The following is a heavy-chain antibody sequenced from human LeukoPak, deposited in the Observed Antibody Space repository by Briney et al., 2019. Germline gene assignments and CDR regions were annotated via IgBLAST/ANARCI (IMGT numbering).Heavy chain of an antibody. Sequence: GGSLRLSCAASGFTFSSYSMNWVRQAPGKGLEWVSSISSSSSYIYYADSVKGRFTISRDNAKNSLYLQMNSLRAEDTAVYYCARDGAGGLGAVAQSPWGQGTLVTVSS. J-gene: IGHJ4*02. D-gene: IGHD6-19*01. V-gene: IGHV3-21*01. CDR3: ARDGAGGLGAVAQSP. CDR1: GFTFSSYS. CDR2: ISSSSSYI.